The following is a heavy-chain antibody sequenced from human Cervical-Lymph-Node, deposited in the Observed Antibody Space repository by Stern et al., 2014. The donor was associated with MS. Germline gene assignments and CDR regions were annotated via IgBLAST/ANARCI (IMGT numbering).Heavy chain of an antibody. J-gene: IGHJ4*02. Sequence: EVQLVESGGRLVQPGGSLRLSCVASGFVFKTFSMSWVRQAPGKGLEWISFISSSNATIFYADSVKGRFTVSRDNVRNSMDLQMDGLRDEDTAVYYCVRVRGLLIDYCRFDYWGQGALVTVSS. V-gene: IGHV3-48*02. D-gene: IGHD3-9*01. CDR3: VRVRGLLIDYCRFDY. CDR2: ISSSNATI. CDR1: GFVFKTFS.